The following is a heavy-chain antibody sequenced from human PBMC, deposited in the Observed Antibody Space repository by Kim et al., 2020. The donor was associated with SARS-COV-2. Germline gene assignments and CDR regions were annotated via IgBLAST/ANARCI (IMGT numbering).Heavy chain of an antibody. D-gene: IGHD6-13*01. CDR2: ISYDGSNK. CDR3: ARDQAAAGTWSSGWNNWFDP. Sequence: GGSLRLSCAASGFTFSSYAMHWVRQAPGKGLEWVAVISYDGSNKYYADSVKGRFTISRDNSKNTLYLQMNSLRAEDTAVYYCARDQAAAGTWSSGWNNWFDPWGQGTLVTVSS. V-gene: IGHV3-30*04. J-gene: IGHJ5*02. CDR1: GFTFSSYA.